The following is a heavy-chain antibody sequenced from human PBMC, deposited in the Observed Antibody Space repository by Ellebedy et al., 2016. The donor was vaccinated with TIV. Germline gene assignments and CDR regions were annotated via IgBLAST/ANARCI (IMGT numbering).Heavy chain of an antibody. D-gene: IGHD4-23*01. CDR3: ARAGTPGSVGY. V-gene: IGHV3-7*03. CDR1: GFTFSSFW. Sequence: GESLKISCAASGFTFSSFWMSWLRQAPGKGLESVANINEGGSETFYVDSAKGRFTISRDNAKNSLYLQMNSLRADDTAVYYCARAGTPGSVGYWGQGTLVTVSS. CDR2: INEGGSET. J-gene: IGHJ4*02.